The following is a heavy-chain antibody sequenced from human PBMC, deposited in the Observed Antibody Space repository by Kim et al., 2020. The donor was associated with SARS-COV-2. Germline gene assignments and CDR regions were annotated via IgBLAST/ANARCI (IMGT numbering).Heavy chain of an antibody. J-gene: IGHJ4*02. V-gene: IGHV3-33*01. CDR2: IWYDGSNK. D-gene: IGHD6-19*01. CDR3: ARDGPIAVAGTTFDY. Sequence: GGSLRLSCAASGFTFSSYGMHWVRQAPGKGLEWVAVIWYDGSNKYYADSVKGRFTISRDNSKNTLYLQMNSLRAEDTAVYYCARDGPIAVAGTTFDYWCQGTLVTVSS. CDR1: GFTFSSYG.